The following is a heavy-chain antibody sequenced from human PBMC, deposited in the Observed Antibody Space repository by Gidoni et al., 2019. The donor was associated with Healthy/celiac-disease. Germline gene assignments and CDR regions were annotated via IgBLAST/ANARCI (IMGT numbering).Heavy chain of an antibody. CDR3: ARGLTGYSYGLLPDYYDSSGLDY. D-gene: IGHD3-22*01. CDR2: IWYDGSNK. J-gene: IGHJ4*02. Sequence: QVQLVESGGGVVQPGRSLRLSCAASGFTFSSSGTHWARQAPGKGREWVAVIWYDGSNKYYEDSVKGRFTISRDNSKNTLYLQMNSRRAEDTAVYYCARGLTGYSYGLLPDYYDSSGLDYWGQGTLVTVSS. V-gene: IGHV3-33*01. CDR1: GFTFSSSG.